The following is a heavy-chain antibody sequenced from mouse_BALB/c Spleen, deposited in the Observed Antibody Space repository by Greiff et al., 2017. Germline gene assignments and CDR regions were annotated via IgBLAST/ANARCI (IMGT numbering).Heavy chain of an antibody. V-gene: IGHV4-1*02. J-gene: IGHJ3*01. Sequence: EVKVEESGGGLVQPGGSLKLSCAASGFDFSRYWMSWVRQAPGKGLEWIGEINPDSSTINYTPSLKDKFIISRDNAKNTLYLQMSKVRSEDTALYYCASPSYYRYDGFAYWGQGTLVTVSA. CDR1: GFDFSRYW. CDR2: INPDSSTI. D-gene: IGHD2-14*01. CDR3: ASPSYYRYDGFAY.